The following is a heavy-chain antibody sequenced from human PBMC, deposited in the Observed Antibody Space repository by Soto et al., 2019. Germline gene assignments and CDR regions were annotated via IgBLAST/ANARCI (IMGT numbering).Heavy chain of an antibody. CDR2: IYYSGST. V-gene: IGHV4-59*01. CDR1: GGSISSYY. Sequence: SETLSLTCTVSGGSISSYYWTWIRQPPGKGLEWIGYIYYSGSTNYNPSLKSRVTISVDTSKNQFSLKLSSVTAADTAVYYCARDNYDFWSGSNNWFDPWGQGTLVTVSS. CDR3: ARDNYDFWSGSNNWFDP. D-gene: IGHD3-3*01. J-gene: IGHJ5*02.